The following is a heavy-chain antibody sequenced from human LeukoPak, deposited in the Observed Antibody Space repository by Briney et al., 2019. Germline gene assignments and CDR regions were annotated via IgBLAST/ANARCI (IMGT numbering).Heavy chain of an antibody. D-gene: IGHD2-15*01. J-gene: IGHJ4*02. CDR2: ISDSGGRT. CDR1: GFTFSDYW. V-gene: IGHV3-23*01. CDR3: ARTYCIGSSCPGVFEY. Sequence: GGSLRLSCVASGFTFSDYWMHWVRQAPGKGLEWVSVISDSGGRTYSAASVKGRFTISRDNSKDTLYLQMNSLRAEDTAVYYCARTYCIGSSCPGVFEYWGQGTLVTVSS.